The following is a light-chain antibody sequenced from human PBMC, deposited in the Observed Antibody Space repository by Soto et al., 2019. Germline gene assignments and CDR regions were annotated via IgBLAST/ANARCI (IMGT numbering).Light chain of an antibody. CDR1: QSISSW. CDR3: QQYNSYSQT. Sequence: DIQRIQSPSTLSASVGDRVTITCRASQSISSWLAWYQQKPGKAPKLLIYDASSLESGVPSRFSGSGSGTEFTLTISSLQPDDFATYYCQQYNSYSQTFGQGTKVDIK. J-gene: IGKJ1*01. CDR2: DAS. V-gene: IGKV1-5*01.